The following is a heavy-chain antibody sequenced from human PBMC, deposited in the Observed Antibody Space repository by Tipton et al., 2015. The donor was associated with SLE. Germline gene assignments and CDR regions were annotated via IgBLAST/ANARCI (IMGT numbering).Heavy chain of an antibody. CDR2: IYYSGGT. CDR1: GGSMSTYY. D-gene: IGHD2-15*01. V-gene: IGHV4-59*01. J-gene: IGHJ2*01. CDR3: SRYSLSNWHLYL. Sequence: TLSLTCTVSGGSMSTYYWSWIRLPPGKGLEWIGYIYYSGGTSYNPSLNSRVTISVDTSRNQFSLKLTSVTAADSAVYYCSRYSLSNWHLYLCCRDTLVTVSS.